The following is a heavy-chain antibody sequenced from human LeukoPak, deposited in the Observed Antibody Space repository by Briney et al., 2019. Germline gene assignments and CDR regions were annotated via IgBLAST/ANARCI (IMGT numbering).Heavy chain of an antibody. J-gene: IGHJ4*02. V-gene: IGHV3-7*05. Sequence: PGGSLRLSCVVSGLTFKNYWMTWVRQAPGKGLEWVASIKKDGSTKFYVDSVKGRFTISRDNAKNSLYLQMHNLSAEDTAVYYCAKKVTITGWLYYFDYWGQGTLVTVSS. D-gene: IGHD5-24*01. CDR2: IKKDGSTK. CDR1: GLTFKNYW. CDR3: AKKVTITGWLYYFDY.